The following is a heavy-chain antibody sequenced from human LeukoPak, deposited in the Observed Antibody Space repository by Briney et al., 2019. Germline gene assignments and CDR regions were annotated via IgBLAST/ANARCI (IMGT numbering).Heavy chain of an antibody. CDR1: GGSFSGYY. CDR3: ARGSQSLGYCSGGSCRAKIFDY. D-gene: IGHD2-15*01. J-gene: IGHJ4*02. V-gene: IGHV4-34*01. Sequence: SETPSLTCAVYGGSFSGYYWSWIRQPPGKGLEWIGEINHSGSTNYNPSLKSRVTISVDTPKNQFSLKLSSVTAADTAVYYCARGSQSLGYCSGGSCRAKIFDYWGQGTLVTVSS. CDR2: INHSGST.